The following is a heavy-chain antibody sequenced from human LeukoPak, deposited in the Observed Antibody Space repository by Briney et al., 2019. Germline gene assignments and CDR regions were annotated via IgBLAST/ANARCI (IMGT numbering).Heavy chain of an antibody. J-gene: IGHJ4*02. CDR2: ISSSGSTI. Sequence: GGSLRLSCAASGFTFSSYEMNWVRQAPGKGLEWVSYISSSGSTIYYADSVKGRFTISRDNAKNSLYLQMNSLRAEDTALYYCATYSFDRGYYFDYWGQGTLVTVSS. CDR1: GFTFSSYE. D-gene: IGHD3-22*01. V-gene: IGHV3-48*03. CDR3: ATYSFDRGYYFDY.